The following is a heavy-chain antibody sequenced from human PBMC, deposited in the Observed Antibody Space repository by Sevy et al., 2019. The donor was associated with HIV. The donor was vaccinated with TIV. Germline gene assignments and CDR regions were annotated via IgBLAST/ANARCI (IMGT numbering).Heavy chain of an antibody. D-gene: IGHD6-19*01. CDR1: GGSISSGDYY. J-gene: IGHJ4*02. CDR3: ARGVAVAGSFAFDY. CDR2: VFTSGST. V-gene: IGHV4-31*11. Sequence: SETLSLTCAVSGGSISSGDYYWNWIRQHPGKGLMWIGYVFTSGSTYYNPSLKSRLIISGDTSKNQFSLRLSSVTAADTAVYYCARGVAVAGSFAFDYWGQGTLVTVSS.